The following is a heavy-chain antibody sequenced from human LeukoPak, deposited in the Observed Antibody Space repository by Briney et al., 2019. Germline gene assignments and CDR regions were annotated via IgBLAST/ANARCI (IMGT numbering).Heavy chain of an antibody. V-gene: IGHV3-23*01. D-gene: IGHD3-9*01. Sequence: GGSLRLSCATSGFTFSSYAMSWVRQAPGKGREWVSGIGASGGSTYYADSVKGRFTISRDNSKNTLYLQMNSLRTEDTAVYYCAKAEGYDILTGLDYWGQGTLVTISS. J-gene: IGHJ4*02. CDR3: AKAEGYDILTGLDY. CDR1: GFTFSSYA. CDR2: IGASGGST.